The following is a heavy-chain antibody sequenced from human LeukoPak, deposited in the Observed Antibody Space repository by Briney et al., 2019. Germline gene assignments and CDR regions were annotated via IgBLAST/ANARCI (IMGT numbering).Heavy chain of an antibody. CDR2: INPNSGDT. CDR3: ARDMWELPSAYYFDY. Sequence: ASVKVPCKASGYTFTGHYLNWLRQAPGQGLEWMGRINPNSGDTKYADKFQGRLIMNRDTSTNKAYMELNGLRSDETASYYCARDMWELPSAYYFDYWGQGTLVTVSS. D-gene: IGHD1-26*01. J-gene: IGHJ4*02. CDR1: GYTFTGHY. V-gene: IGHV1-2*06.